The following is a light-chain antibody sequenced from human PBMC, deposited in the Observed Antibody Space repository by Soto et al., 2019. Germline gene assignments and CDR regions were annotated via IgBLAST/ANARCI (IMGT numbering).Light chain of an antibody. J-gene: IGLJ2*01. CDR3: VEWDDSGGGPA. Sequence: QSVLTQPPSASGAPGQTVTISCSGSSSNIGKKYVFWYQQHPGTAPQVLIYRNNQRPSGGPDRFSGSNSGTSAALATSGVRSEDEDDYYCVEWDDSGGGPAFGGGTKLTVL. CDR2: RNN. V-gene: IGLV1-47*01. CDR1: SSNIGKKY.